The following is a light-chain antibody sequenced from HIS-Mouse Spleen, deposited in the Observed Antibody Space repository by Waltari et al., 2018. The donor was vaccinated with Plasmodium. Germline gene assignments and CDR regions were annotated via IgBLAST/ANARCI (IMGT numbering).Light chain of an antibody. CDR1: QSVSSSY. V-gene: IGKV3-20*01. Sequence: EIVLTQYPGTLSLSPGERATLPCRASQSVSSSYLAWYQQKPGQAPRLLIYGASSRATGIPDRFSGSGSGTDFTLTISRLETEDFAVYYCQQYGSSPYTFGQGTKLEIK. J-gene: IGKJ2*01. CDR3: QQYGSSPYT. CDR2: GAS.